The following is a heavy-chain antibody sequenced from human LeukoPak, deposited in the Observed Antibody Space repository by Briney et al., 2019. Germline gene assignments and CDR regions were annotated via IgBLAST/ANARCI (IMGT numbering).Heavy chain of an antibody. Sequence: GGSLRLSCAASGFTFSSYAMQWVRQAPGKGREWVAVISYDGSNKYYADSVKGRFTISRDNSKNTLYLQMNSLRAEDTAMYYCARGGCSGGSCYFDYWGQGTLVTVSS. D-gene: IGHD2-15*01. J-gene: IGHJ4*02. CDR2: ISYDGSNK. CDR3: ARGGCSGGSCYFDY. CDR1: GFTFSSYA. V-gene: IGHV3-30*04.